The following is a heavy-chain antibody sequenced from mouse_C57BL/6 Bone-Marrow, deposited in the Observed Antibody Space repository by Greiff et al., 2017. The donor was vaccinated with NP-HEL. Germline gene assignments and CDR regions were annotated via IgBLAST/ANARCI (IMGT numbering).Heavy chain of an antibody. J-gene: IGHJ4*01. CDR1: GFTFSDYY. CDR3: AREGGLRRRTYAMDY. Sequence: EVKVVESEGGLVQPGSSMKLSCTASGFTFSDYYMAWVRQVPEKGLEWVANINYDGSSTYYLDSLKSRFIISRDNAKKILYLQMSSLKSEDTATYYCAREGGLRRRTYAMDYWGQGTSVTVSS. CDR2: INYDGSST. V-gene: IGHV5-16*01. D-gene: IGHD2-4*01.